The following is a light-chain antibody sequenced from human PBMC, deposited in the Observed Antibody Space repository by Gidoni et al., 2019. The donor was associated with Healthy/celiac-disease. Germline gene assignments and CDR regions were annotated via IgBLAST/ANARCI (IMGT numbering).Light chain of an antibody. CDR3: CSYAGSYTF. J-gene: IGLJ2*01. Sequence: QSDLTQPRPASGSPGQSVSISCTGTSSDVGCYNYVSWHQQHPGKAPKLMIYDVSKRPSGVPDRFSGSKSGNTASLTISGLQAEDEADYYCCSYAGSYTFVGGGTKLTVL. CDR2: DVS. V-gene: IGLV2-11*01. CDR1: SSDVGCYNY.